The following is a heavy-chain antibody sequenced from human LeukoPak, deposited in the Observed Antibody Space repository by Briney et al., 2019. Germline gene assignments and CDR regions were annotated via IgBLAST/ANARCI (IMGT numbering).Heavy chain of an antibody. CDR1: GGSISSSSYY. V-gene: IGHV4-39*01. D-gene: IGHD5-12*01. CDR2: IYYSGST. J-gene: IGHJ4*02. Sequence: SSETLSLTCTVSGGSISSSSYYWGWIRQPPGKGLEWIGSIYYSGSTYYNPSLKSRVTISVDTSKNQFSLKLSSVTAADTAVYYCARARGYSGYDEPEHFDYWGQGTLVTVSS. CDR3: ARARGYSGYDEPEHFDY.